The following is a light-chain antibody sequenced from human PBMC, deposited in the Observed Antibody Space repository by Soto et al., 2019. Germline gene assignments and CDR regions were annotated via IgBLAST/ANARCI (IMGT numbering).Light chain of an antibody. V-gene: IGKV3-20*01. CDR3: QQYGRSPPIT. CDR2: GAS. CDR1: QSVDNNY. Sequence: EIVLTQSPGTLSLSPGERAILSCRASQSVDNNYLAWLQQKAGQAPRLLIYGASSRATGIPDRFSGSGSGTDFTLTINSLEPEDFAVYYCQQYGRSPPITFGQGTRLEI. J-gene: IGKJ5*01.